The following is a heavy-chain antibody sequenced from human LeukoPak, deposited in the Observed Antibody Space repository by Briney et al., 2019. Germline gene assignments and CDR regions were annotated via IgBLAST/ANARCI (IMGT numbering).Heavy chain of an antibody. CDR3: ARFSWGCSTASCYLTN. J-gene: IGHJ4*02. CDR2: IYYTGTT. V-gene: IGHV4-59*01. Sequence: PSETLSLTCSVSGGSISSYYWSWIRQPPGKGLELVGHIYYTGTTFYNPSLNSRVTITLDTSRNQFSLRLTSVIAADTAVYYCARFSWGCSTASCYLTNWGQGALVTVSS. CDR1: GGSISSYY. D-gene: IGHD2-2*01.